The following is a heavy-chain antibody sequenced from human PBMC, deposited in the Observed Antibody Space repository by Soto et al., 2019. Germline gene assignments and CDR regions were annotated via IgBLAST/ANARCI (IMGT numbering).Heavy chain of an antibody. CDR3: ARGGYGDHYYYYGMDV. CDR2: IYYSGST. J-gene: IGHJ6*02. D-gene: IGHD4-17*01. Sequence: PSETLSLTCTVSGGSISSSSYYWVWIRHPPGKGLEWIGSIYYSGSTYYNPSLKSRVTISVDTSKNQFSLKLSSVTAADTAVYYCARGGYGDHYYYYGMDVWGQGTTVTVSS. V-gene: IGHV4-39*01. CDR1: GGSISSSSYY.